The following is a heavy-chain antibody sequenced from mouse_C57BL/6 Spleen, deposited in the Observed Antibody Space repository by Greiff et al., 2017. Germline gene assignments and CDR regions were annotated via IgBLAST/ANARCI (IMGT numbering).Heavy chain of an antibody. D-gene: IGHD1-1*01. CDR3: AREDYGSSYGFAY. CDR2: INPYNGGT. Sequence: EVQLQQSGPVLVKPGASVKMSCKASGYTFTDYYMNWVKQSHGKSLEWIGVINPYNGGTSYNQKFKGKATLTVDKSSSTAYMELNSLTSEDSAVYYCAREDYGSSYGFAYGGQGTLVTVSA. CDR1: GYTFTDYY. J-gene: IGHJ3*01. V-gene: IGHV1-19*01.